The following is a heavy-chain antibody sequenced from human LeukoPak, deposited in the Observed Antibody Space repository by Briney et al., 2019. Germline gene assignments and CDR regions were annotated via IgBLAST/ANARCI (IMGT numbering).Heavy chain of an antibody. Sequence: ASVKVSCTASGYTFTSYGISWVRQAPGQGLEWMGWISAYNGNTNYAQKLQGRVTMTTDTSTSTAYMELRSLRSDDTAVYYCAREDTAMVTPINWGQGTLVTVSS. CDR3: AREDTAMVTPIN. CDR2: ISAYNGNT. J-gene: IGHJ4*02. D-gene: IGHD5-18*01. CDR1: GYTFTSYG. V-gene: IGHV1-18*01.